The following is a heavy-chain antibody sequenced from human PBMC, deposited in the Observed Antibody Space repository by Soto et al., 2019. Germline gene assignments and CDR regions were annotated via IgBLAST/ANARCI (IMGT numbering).Heavy chain of an antibody. CDR2: IYYSGST. CDR3: ASSNIAAAGFYYYGMDV. CDR1: GGSIICYY. Sequence: PSETLSLTCTVSGGSIICYYWSWIRQPPGKGLEWIGYIYYSGSTNYNPSLKSRVTISVDTSKNQFSLKLSSVTAADTAVYYCASSNIAAAGFYYYGMDVWGRGTTVTVSS. J-gene: IGHJ6*02. V-gene: IGHV4-59*01. D-gene: IGHD6-13*01.